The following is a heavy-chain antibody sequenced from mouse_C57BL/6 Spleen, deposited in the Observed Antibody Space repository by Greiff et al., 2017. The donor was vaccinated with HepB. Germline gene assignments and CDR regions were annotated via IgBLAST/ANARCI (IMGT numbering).Heavy chain of an antibody. J-gene: IGHJ4*01. V-gene: IGHV1-80*01. CDR3: ARSPYLYYAMDC. CDR1: GYAFSSYW. D-gene: IGHD1-1*01. CDR2: IYPGDGDT. Sequence: VKLQESGAELVKPGASVKISCKASGYAFSSYWMNWVKQRPGKGLAWIGQIYPGDGDTHYNGKFKGKATLTADKSSSPAYMQRSSLTSEDAAVYFWARSPYLYYAMDCWGQGTSVTVSS.